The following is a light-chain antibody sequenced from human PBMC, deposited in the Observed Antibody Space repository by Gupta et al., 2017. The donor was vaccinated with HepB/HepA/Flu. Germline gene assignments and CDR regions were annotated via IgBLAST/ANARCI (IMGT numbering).Light chain of an antibody. J-gene: IGLJ2*01. CDR3: ALYMGSGISV. CDR1: SGSVSTSHY. V-gene: IGLV8-61*01. CDR2: STD. Sequence: QTVVTQEPSFPVSPGGTVTLTCGLSSGSVSTSHYPSWYRQTPGQPPRTLIYSTDSRSSGVPDRFSGSILGNKAALTITGAQADDESDYYCALYMGSGISVFGGGTKLTVL.